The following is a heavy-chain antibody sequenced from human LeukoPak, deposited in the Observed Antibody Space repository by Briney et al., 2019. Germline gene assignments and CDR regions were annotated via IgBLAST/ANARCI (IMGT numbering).Heavy chain of an antibody. CDR1: GFNLRNYD. J-gene: IGHJ4*02. CDR3: AKEDFSGSLLTLDH. D-gene: IGHD1-26*01. CDR2: ISESGT. Sequence: GGSLRLSCAASGFNLRNYDMSWVRQAPVKGLEWVSAISESGTYYADSVRGRFTISRDNSKNTLYLQMNSLRAEDTAVYYCAKEDFSGSLLTLDHWGQGTLVTVSS. V-gene: IGHV3-23*01.